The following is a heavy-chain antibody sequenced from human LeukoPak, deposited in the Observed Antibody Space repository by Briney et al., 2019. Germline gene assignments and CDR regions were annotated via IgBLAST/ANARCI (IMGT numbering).Heavy chain of an antibody. V-gene: IGHV3-21*04. D-gene: IGHD3-10*01. CDR3: ARVSYYGSGSAYYFDY. Sequence: PGGSLRLSCAASGFTFSSHWMHWVREAPGKGLEWVSYITSSSSCTNYADSVKGRFTISRDNAKNSLYLQMYSLRAEDTAVYSCARVSYYGSGSAYYFDYWGQGTLVTVSS. CDR2: ITSSSSCT. J-gene: IGHJ4*02. CDR1: GFTFSSHW.